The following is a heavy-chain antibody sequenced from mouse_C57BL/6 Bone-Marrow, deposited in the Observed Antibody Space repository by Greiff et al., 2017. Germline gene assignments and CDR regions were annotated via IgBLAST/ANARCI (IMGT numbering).Heavy chain of an antibody. CDR1: GYTFTDYE. D-gene: IGHD1-1*01. J-gene: IGHJ2*01. CDR3: TRFYYYGSKNYFDY. CDR2: IDPETGGT. Sequence: VQLQQSGAELVRPGASVTLSCKASGYTFTDYEMHWVKQTPVHGLEWIGAIDPETGGTAYNQKFKGKAILTADKSSSTAYMELRSLTSEDSAVXYCTRFYYYGSKNYFDYWGQGTTLTVSS. V-gene: IGHV1-15*01.